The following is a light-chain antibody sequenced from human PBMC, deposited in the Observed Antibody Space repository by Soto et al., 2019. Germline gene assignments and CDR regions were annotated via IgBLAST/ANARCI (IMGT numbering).Light chain of an antibody. CDR3: SSYTSSTIVV. V-gene: IGLV2-14*03. Sequence: QSVLTQPASMSGSPGQSITISCTGTSSDVGGYNYVSWYQQHPGKAPKLMIYDVSGRPSGVSHRFSGSKSGNTASLTISGLQAEDEADYFCSSYTSSTIVVFGGGTKLTVL. CDR2: DVS. CDR1: SSDVGGYNY. J-gene: IGLJ2*01.